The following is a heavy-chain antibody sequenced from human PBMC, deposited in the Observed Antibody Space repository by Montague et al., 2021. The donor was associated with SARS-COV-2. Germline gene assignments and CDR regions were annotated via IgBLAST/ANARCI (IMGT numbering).Heavy chain of an antibody. CDR3: ARHGRGSYYYYYGMDV. D-gene: IGHD1-26*01. CDR2: IYYSGST. V-gene: IGHV4-59*08. CDR1: GGSISSYY. J-gene: IGHJ6*02. Sequence: SETLSLTCTVSGGSISSYYWSWIRQPPGKGLERIGYIYYSGSTNYNPSLKSRVTISVDTSKNQFSLKLSSVTAADTAVYYCARHGRGSYYYYYGMDVWGQGTTVTVSS.